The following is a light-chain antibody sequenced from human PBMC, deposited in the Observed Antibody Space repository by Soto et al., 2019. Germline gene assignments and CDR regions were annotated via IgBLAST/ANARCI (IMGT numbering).Light chain of an antibody. CDR1: SSDVGGYNF. V-gene: IGLV2-8*01. Sequence: QSVLTQPPSASGSPGQSVTISCTGASSDVGGYNFVSWYQQHPGKAPKLVIYDVTKRPSGVPDRFSGSESGNTPSLTVSGLQADDEADYYCSSYAGSSVPVAFGGGTKLTVL. J-gene: IGLJ2*01. CDR3: SSYAGSSVPVA. CDR2: DVT.